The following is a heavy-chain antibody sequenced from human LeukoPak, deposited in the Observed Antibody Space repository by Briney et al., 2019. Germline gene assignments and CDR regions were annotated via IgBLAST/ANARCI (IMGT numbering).Heavy chain of an antibody. V-gene: IGHV3-21*01. CDR1: GFTFSNYG. D-gene: IGHD2-15*01. CDR2: ITTAGTFK. CDR3: AKAQRGYCSGGSCYPGT. J-gene: IGHJ4*02. Sequence: GGSLRLSCAASGFTFSNYGMNWVRQAPGKGLEWISSITTAGTFKYYADSLRGRFTISRDNAKNSLFLQMDGLRAEDTAVYYCAKAQRGYCSGGSCYPGTWGQGTLVTVSS.